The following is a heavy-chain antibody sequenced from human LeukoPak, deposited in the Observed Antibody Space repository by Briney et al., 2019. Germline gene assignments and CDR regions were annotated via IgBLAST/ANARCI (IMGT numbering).Heavy chain of an antibody. CDR1: GGSFSGYY. V-gene: IGHV4-34*01. Sequence: PSETLSLTCAVYGGSFSGYYWSWIRQPPGKGLEWIGEINHSGSTNYNPSLKSRVTISVDTSKNQFSLKLSSVTAADTAVYYCARGLSLTSHVDIVATIGARGALYYFDYWGQGTLVTVSS. CDR2: INHSGST. J-gene: IGHJ4*02. CDR3: ARGLSLTSHVDIVATIGARGALYYFDY. D-gene: IGHD5-12*01.